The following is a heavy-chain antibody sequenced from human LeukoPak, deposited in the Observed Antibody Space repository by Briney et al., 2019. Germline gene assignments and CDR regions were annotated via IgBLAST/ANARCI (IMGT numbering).Heavy chain of an antibody. J-gene: IGHJ6*03. CDR1: GGSISSYY. V-gene: IGHV4-4*07. D-gene: IGHD3-3*01. CDR2: IYTSGST. CDR3: ARDRNYDFWSGYEDYYYYYMDV. Sequence: PSETLSLTCTVSGGSISSYYWSWIRQPAGKGLEWIGRIYTSGSTNYNPSLKSRVTMSADTSKNQFSLKLSSVTAADTAVYYCARDRNYDFWSGYEDYYYYYMDVWGKGTTVTVSS.